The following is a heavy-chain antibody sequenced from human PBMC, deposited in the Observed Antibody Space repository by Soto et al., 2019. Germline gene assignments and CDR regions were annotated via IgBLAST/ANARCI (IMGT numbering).Heavy chain of an antibody. CDR2: FFVGGNT. D-gene: IGHD2-15*01. V-gene: IGHV4-39*01. Sequence: SETLSLTCIVFGDSISSITYYWGWMRQPPGKGLEWIASFFVGGNTYYNPSLKSRVTISVDTSKNQFSLKLSSVTAADTAVYYCARHTPAISISDHWGQGTLVTVSS. CDR1: GDSISSITYY. CDR3: ARHTPAISISDH. J-gene: IGHJ4*02.